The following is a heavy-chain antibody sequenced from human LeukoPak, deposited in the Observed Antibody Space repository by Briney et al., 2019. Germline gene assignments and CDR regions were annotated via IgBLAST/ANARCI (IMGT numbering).Heavy chain of an antibody. CDR3: AKVVAVAQFDY. Sequence: GRSLRLSCAASGFTFSSYDMHWVRQAPGKGLEWVAVISYDGSYKYSADSVKGRFTISRDNSKNTLYLQMSSLRAEDTAVYYCAKVVAVAQFDYWGQGTLVTVSS. J-gene: IGHJ4*02. V-gene: IGHV3-30*18. D-gene: IGHD6-19*01. CDR1: GFTFSSYD. CDR2: ISYDGSYK.